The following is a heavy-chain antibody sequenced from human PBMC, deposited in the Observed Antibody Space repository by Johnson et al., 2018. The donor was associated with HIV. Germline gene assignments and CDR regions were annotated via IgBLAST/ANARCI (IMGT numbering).Heavy chain of an antibody. V-gene: IGHV3-30*07. D-gene: IGHD2-2*01. J-gene: IGHJ3*02. Sequence: ADSVKGRFTISRDNSKNTLYLQMNSLRAEDTAVYYCAREGGDCSSTSCYQDAFDIWGQGTMVNVSS. CDR3: AREGGDCSSTSCYQDAFDI.